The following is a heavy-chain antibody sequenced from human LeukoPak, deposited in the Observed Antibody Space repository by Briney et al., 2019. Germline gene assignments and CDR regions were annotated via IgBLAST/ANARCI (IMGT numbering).Heavy chain of an antibody. CDR3: AREPSYSSSWFGY. CDR2: IYSSGST. CDR1: GDSISSYY. Sequence: SETLSLTCTVSGDSISSYYWSWIRQPAGKGLEWIGRIYSSGSTNYIPSLKSRVTMSVDTSKNQFSLKLSSVTAADTAVYYCAREPSYSSSWFGYWGQGTLVTVSS. J-gene: IGHJ4*02. V-gene: IGHV4-4*07. D-gene: IGHD6-13*01.